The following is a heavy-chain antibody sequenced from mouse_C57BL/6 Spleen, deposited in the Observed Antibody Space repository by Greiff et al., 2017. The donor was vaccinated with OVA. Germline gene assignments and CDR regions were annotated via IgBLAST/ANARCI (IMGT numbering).Heavy chain of an antibody. CDR3: ARRLWLRYAMDY. CDR2: IHPNSGST. J-gene: IGHJ4*01. V-gene: IGHV1-64*01. CDR1: GYTFTSYW. D-gene: IGHD2-2*01. Sequence: QVQLQQPGAELVKPGASVKLSCKASGYTFTSYWMHWVKQRPGQGLEWIGMIHPNSGSTNYNEKFKSKATLTVDKSSSTAYMQLSSLTSEDSAVYYCARRLWLRYAMDYWGQGTSVTVSS.